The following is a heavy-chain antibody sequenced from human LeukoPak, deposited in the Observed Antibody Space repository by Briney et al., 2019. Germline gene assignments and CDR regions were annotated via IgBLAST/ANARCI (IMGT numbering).Heavy chain of an antibody. CDR3: ARHSYYYGSGGDAFDI. Sequence: PGESLKISCKGTGYTFTSYWIGWVRQMPGKGLEWMGVIYPGDSDTKYSPSFQGQVTFSADKSITTAYLQWSSLKASDTAMYYCARHSYYYGSGGDAFDIWGQGTMVTVSS. CDR1: GYTFTSYW. J-gene: IGHJ3*02. V-gene: IGHV5-51*01. CDR2: IYPGDSDT. D-gene: IGHD3-10*01.